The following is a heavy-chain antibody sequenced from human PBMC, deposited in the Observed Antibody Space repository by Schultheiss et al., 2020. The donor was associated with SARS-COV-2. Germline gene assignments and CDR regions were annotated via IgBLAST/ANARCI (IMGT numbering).Heavy chain of an antibody. V-gene: IGHV3-21*01. Sequence: GESLKISCAASGFTFSSYKMTWVRQAPGEGLEWVSSISSSSSYIYYADSVKGRFTISRDNAKNSLYLQMNSLRAEDTAVYYCARDQYPAVAGTGGFDYWGQGTLVTVSS. CDR3: ARDQYPAVAGTGGFDY. CDR1: GFTFSSYK. D-gene: IGHD6-19*01. J-gene: IGHJ4*02. CDR2: ISSSSSYI.